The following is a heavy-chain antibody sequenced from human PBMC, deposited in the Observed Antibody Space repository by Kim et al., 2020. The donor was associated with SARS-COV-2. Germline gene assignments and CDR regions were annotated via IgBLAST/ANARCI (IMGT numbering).Heavy chain of an antibody. Sequence: GRFTISRDNAQNSLYLQMNSLRAEDTAVYYCARDTWFGELGSYYYYGMDVWGQGTTVTVSS. D-gene: IGHD3-10*01. V-gene: IGHV3-11*06. CDR3: ARDTWFGELGSYYYYGMDV. J-gene: IGHJ6*02.